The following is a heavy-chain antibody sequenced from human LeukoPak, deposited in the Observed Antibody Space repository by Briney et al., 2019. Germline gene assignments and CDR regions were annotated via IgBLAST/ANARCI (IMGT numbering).Heavy chain of an antibody. CDR3: ASRGPPLGFDY. J-gene: IGHJ4*02. CDR1: GFTFSSYE. D-gene: IGHD7-27*01. V-gene: IGHV3-48*03. CDR2: ISSSGSTI. Sequence: QPGGSLRLSCAASGFTFSSYEMNWVRQAPGKGLEWVSYISSSGSTIYYADSVKGRFTISRDNAKNSLYLQMNSLRAEDTAVYYCASRGPPLGFDYWGQGTLVTVSS.